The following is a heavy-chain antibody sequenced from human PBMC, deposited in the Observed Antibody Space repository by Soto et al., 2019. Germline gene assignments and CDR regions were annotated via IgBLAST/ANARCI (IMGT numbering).Heavy chain of an antibody. CDR1: GFTFSSYW. CDR3: ARYYDFWSGFLPRPNWFAP. CDR2: IKQDGSEK. V-gene: IGHV3-7*01. Sequence: PGGSLRLSCAASGFTFSSYWMSWVRQAPGKGLEWVADIKQDGSEKYYVDSVKGRFTISRDNAKNSLYLQMNSLRAEDTAVYYCARYYDFWSGFLPRPNWFAPWGQGTLVTVSS. D-gene: IGHD3-3*01. J-gene: IGHJ5*02.